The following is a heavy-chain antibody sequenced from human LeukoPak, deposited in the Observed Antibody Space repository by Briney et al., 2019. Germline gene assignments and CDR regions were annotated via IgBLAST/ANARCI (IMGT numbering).Heavy chain of an antibody. D-gene: IGHD1-26*01. CDR1: GGSIRSSNYN. V-gene: IGHV4-39*07. J-gene: IGHJ6*03. Sequence: PSETLSLTCTGSGGSIRSSNYNWGWIRQPPGKGLEWIGSIHYTGSTNHNPSLKSRVTISVDTSKNKFSLKLSSVTAADTALYYCARTGGSFYFYYYMDVWGKGTTVTVSS. CDR3: ARTGGSFYFYYYMDV. CDR2: IHYTGST.